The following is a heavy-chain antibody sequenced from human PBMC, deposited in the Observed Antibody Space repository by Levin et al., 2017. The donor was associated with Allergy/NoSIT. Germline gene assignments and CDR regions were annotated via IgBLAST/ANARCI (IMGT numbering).Heavy chain of an antibody. Sequence: AASVKVSCKASGYTFTGYYMYWVRQAPGQGLEWMGWINPDTGVTKSAQKFQGRVTMTRDTSISTAYMELSRLTSDDTAVYFCARDGDSVMVDFDYWGQGTQVTVSS. CDR2: INPDTGVT. V-gene: IGHV1-2*02. CDR3: ARDGDSVMVDFDY. CDR1: GYTFTGYY. D-gene: IGHD5-18*01. J-gene: IGHJ4*02.